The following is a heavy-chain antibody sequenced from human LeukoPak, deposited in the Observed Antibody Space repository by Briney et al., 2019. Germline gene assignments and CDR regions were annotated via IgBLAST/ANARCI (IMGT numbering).Heavy chain of an antibody. Sequence: PGGSLRLSCAASGLIFSNYAMHWVRQAPGKGLEWVAVISYDGSNKYYADSVKGRFTISRDNSKNTLYLQMNSLRAEDTAVYYCAREQQLPRMGFDYWGQGTLVTVSS. V-gene: IGHV3-30*04. CDR1: GLIFSNYA. D-gene: IGHD6-13*01. J-gene: IGHJ4*02. CDR2: ISYDGSNK. CDR3: AREQQLPRMGFDY.